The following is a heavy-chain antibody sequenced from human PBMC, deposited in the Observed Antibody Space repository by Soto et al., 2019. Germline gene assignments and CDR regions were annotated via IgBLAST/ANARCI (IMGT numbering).Heavy chain of an antibody. CDR3: AKSSGFCSSGSCYPHWFDP. J-gene: IGHJ5*02. D-gene: IGHD2-15*01. CDR1: GFTFSSYA. CDR2: ITISGSNT. Sequence: GGSLRLSCAASGFTFSSYAMSWVRQAPGKGLDWVSVITISGSNTYYADSVKGRFTVSRDNSRNMLYLQMNSLKADDTAVYYCAKSSGFCSSGSCYPHWFDPWGQGTLVTVSS. V-gene: IGHV3-23*05.